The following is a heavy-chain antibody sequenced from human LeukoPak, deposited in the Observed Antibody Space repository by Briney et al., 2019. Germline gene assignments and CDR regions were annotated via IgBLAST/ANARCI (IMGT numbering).Heavy chain of an antibody. Sequence: ASVKVSCTASGYTFTNYDINWVRQATGQGLEWMGYMKPNSGNTGYAQKFQGRVTITRDTSISTAYMELSSLRSEDTAVYYCAREGLDYWGQGTLVTVSS. J-gene: IGHJ4*02. CDR3: AREGLDY. CDR2: MKPNSGNT. CDR1: GYTFTNYD. V-gene: IGHV1-8*03.